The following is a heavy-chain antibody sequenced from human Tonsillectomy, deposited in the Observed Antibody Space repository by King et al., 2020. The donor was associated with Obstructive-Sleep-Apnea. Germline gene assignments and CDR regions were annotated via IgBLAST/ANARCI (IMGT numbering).Heavy chain of an antibody. CDR3: ARGHSSSWYDNWFDP. V-gene: IGHV4-38-2*02. CDR2: IYHSGST. J-gene: IGHJ5*02. D-gene: IGHD6-13*01. Sequence: QLQESGPGLVKPSETPSLTCTVSGYSISSGYYWGWIRQPPGKGLEWIGSIYHSGSTYYNPSLKSRVTISVDTSKNQFSLKLSSVTAADTAVYYCARGHSSSWYDNWFDPWGQGTLVTVSS. CDR1: GYSISSGYY.